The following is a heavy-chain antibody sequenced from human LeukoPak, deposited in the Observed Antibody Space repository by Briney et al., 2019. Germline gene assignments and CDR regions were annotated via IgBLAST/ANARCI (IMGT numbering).Heavy chain of an antibody. CDR3: ARGLAPYSYEYSGHDPYYYYNMDV. J-gene: IGHJ6*03. CDR1: GYTFSSST. Sequence: GASVKVSCKASGYTFSSSTISWVRQAAGQGLEWMGWINPKSGKTSYAQKFQDRVSMTGNTSTSTAYMELSSLRSEDTAVYYCARGLAPYSYEYSGHDPYYYYNMDVWGKGTTVTISS. D-gene: IGHD3-22*01. V-gene: IGHV1-8*01. CDR2: INPKSGKT.